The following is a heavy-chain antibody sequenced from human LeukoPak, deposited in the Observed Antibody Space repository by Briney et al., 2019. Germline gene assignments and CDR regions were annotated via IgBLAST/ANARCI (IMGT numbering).Heavy chain of an antibody. J-gene: IGHJ3*02. D-gene: IGHD6-6*01. CDR2: IYYSGST. CDR1: GGSISSYY. CDR3: ARDPEYSSSSQAFDI. V-gene: IGHV4-59*12. Sequence: SEILSLTCTVSGGSISSYYWSWIRQPPGKGLEWIGYIYYSGSTYYNPSLKSRVTISVDKSKNQFSLKLSSVTAADTAVYYCARDPEYSSSSQAFDIWGQGTMVTVSS.